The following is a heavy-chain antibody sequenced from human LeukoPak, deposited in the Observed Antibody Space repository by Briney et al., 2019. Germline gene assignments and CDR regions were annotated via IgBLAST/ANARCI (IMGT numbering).Heavy chain of an antibody. J-gene: IGHJ4*02. CDR1: GFTFSNYW. D-gene: IGHD6-13*01. CDR2: IKQDGSEK. CDR3: ARDYSSTWTAGY. Sequence: GGSLRLSCAASGFTFSNYWMSWVRQAPGKGLEWVANIKQDGSEKYYVDSVKGRFTISRDNAKNSLYLRMNSLRAEDTAVYYCARDYSSTWTAGYWGQGTLVTVSS. V-gene: IGHV3-7*01.